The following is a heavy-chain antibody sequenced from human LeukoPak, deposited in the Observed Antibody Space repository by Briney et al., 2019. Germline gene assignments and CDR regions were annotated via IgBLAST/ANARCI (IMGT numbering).Heavy chain of an antibody. V-gene: IGHV3-30*01. J-gene: IGHJ6*03. CDR1: GFTFSSYA. CDR3: ARDRGAEVATISYYMDV. Sequence: PGGSLRLPCAASGFTFSSYAMHWVRQAPGKGLEWVAVISYDGSNKYYADSMKGRFTLSRENSKHTLYLQMNSLRAEDTAVYYCARDRGAEVATISYYMDVWGKGTTVTVSS. CDR2: ISYDGSNK. D-gene: IGHD5-12*01.